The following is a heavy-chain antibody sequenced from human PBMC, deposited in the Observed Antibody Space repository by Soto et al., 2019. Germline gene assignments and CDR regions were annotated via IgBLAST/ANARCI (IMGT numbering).Heavy chain of an antibody. J-gene: IGHJ4*02. D-gene: IGHD4-17*01. CDR3: ARDRAYGDPQGGYFEY. Sequence: QVQLVQSGAEVKKPGSSVKVSCKASGGTFSSYAISWVRQAPGQGLEWMGGIIPIFGTANYAQNFQGRVKITADESTSTADMELSSLRSEDTAVYYCARDRAYGDPQGGYFEYWGQGTLVTVSS. CDR1: GGTFSSYA. V-gene: IGHV1-69*01. CDR2: IIPIFGTA.